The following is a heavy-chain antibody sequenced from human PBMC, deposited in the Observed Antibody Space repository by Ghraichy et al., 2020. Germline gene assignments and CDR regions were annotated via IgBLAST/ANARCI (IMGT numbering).Heavy chain of an antibody. CDR3: ARGINYFDP. Sequence: ASVQVSCKASGYIFINYGITWVRQAPGQGLEWLGWITTKSGNTQYGWKFQGRVTMTTDTSTTTTYMELRSLRSDDTAVYYCARGINYFDPWGQGTLVTVSS. V-gene: IGHV1-18*01. CDR2: ITTKSGNT. CDR1: GYIFINYG. J-gene: IGHJ5*02. D-gene: IGHD5-24*01.